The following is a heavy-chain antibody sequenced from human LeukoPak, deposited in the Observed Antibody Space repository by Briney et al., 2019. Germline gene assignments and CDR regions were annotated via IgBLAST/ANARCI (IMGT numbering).Heavy chain of an antibody. D-gene: IGHD1-14*01. J-gene: IGHJ4*02. V-gene: IGHV1-2*02. CDR3: ARVPKTGLAPPDY. Sequence: ASVKVSCKASGYTFTGYYMHWVRQAPGQGLEWMGWINPNSGGTNYAQKFQGRVTMTRDTSISTAYMELSRLRSDDTAVYYCARVPKTGLAPPDYWGQGTLVTVSS. CDR1: GYTFTGYY. CDR2: INPNSGGT.